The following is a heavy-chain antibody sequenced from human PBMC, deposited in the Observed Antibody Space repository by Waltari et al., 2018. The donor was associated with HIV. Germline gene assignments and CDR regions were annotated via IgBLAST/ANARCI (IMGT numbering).Heavy chain of an antibody. CDR2: RYPTWCRR. Sequence: QVQLVQSGAEVRKTGDSGKVSCKASGYTLTASFLHWVRQAPGEGLGGRAGRYPTWCRRSEAQNVEARGTMTWDTAISTAYIETSRLGADHTAVYYCARGFKGAVTISGVVHNWCDPWGQGILVTVSS. J-gene: IGHJ5*02. CDR3: ARGFKGAVTISGVVHNWCDP. D-gene: IGHD3-3*01. CDR1: GYTLTASF. V-gene: IGHV1-2*02.